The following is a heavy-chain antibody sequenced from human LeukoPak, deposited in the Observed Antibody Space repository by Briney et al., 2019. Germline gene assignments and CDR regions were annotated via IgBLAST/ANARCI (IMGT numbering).Heavy chain of an antibody. CDR3: VRGSSGTVVRGVAWAWFDP. CDR2: IHKDGREK. CDR1: GFTFRNYW. D-gene: IGHD3-10*01. V-gene: IGHV3-7*03. J-gene: IGHJ5*02. Sequence: VGSQTVSCVASGFTFRNYWMTWVRQAPGNGLEWVGNIHKDGREKDFVASVRARFTIPRDNAKDSLYLQMSSLRAEDTAVYYCVRGSSGTVVRGVAWAWFDPWGQGTLGTVSS.